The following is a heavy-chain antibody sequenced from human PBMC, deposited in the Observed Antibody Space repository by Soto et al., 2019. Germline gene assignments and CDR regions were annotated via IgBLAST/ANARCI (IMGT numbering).Heavy chain of an antibody. CDR3: ANRNYHDRNGYTHPYFDF. Sequence: GGSLRLSCAASGLTFNNYDMSWVRQAPGKGLEWVATVGYSGDTTYYADSVKGRFTISRDNSKNMLYLQMNSLRAEDTALYYCANRNYHDRNGYTHPYFDFWGQGTLVTVSS. CDR2: VGYSGDTT. V-gene: IGHV3-23*01. J-gene: IGHJ4*02. CDR1: GLTFNNYD. D-gene: IGHD3-22*01.